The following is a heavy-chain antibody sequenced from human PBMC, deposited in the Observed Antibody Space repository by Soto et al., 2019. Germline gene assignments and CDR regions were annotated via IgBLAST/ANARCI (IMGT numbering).Heavy chain of an antibody. J-gene: IGHJ4*02. CDR2: IYYSGST. V-gene: IGHV4-30-4*01. D-gene: IGHD6-6*01. CDR1: GGSISSGDYY. CDR3: ARDPGYVDSSSSGDY. Sequence: SETLSLTCTVSGGSISSGDYYWSWIRQPPGKGLEWIGYIYYSGSTYYNPSLKSRVTISVDTSKNQFSLKLSSVTAADTAVYYCARDPGYVDSSSSGDYWGQGTLVTVSS.